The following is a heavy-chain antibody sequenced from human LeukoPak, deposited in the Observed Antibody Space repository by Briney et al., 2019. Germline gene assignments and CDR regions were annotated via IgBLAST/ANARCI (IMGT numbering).Heavy chain of an antibody. V-gene: IGHV3-7*01. CDR3: LTSTRSHRFDY. J-gene: IGHJ4*02. CDR2: IKQDGSDK. CDR1: GFTFSSYW. D-gene: IGHD2-15*01. Sequence: GGSLRLSCVASGFTFSSYWMCWVRQAPGKGLEWVAIIKQDGSDKYYVDSVEGRFIISRDNAKNSLYLQMNSLRAEDTAVYYCLTSTRSHRFDYWGQGTLVTVSS.